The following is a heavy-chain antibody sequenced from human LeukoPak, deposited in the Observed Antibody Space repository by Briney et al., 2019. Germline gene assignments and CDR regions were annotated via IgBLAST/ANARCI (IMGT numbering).Heavy chain of an antibody. Sequence: GTLRLSCAASGFSFSSHGMSWVRQAPGKGLEWVSGIIGGAGSTYYADSVKGRFTISGDNSKNTLFLQMNSLRAEDTAVYYCVRFGLTSSLDYWGQGTLVTVSS. D-gene: IGHD6-13*01. V-gene: IGHV3-23*01. CDR1: GFSFSSHG. CDR3: VRFGLTSSLDY. CDR2: IIGGAGST. J-gene: IGHJ4*02.